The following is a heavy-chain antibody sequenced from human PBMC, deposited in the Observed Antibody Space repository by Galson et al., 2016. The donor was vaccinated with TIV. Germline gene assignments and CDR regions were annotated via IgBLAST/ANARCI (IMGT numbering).Heavy chain of an antibody. CDR1: GFTFDDYG. CDR3: AREVACGGACYYFDN. CDR2: INWNGGST. Sequence: SLRLSCAASGFTFDDYGVSWVRQAPGKGLEWVSSINWNGGSTGYADSVKGRFPISRDNAKNSLYLQMNSLRAEDTALYYCAREVACGGACYYFDNWGQGTLVTVSS. V-gene: IGHV3-20*04. D-gene: IGHD2-21*02. J-gene: IGHJ4*02.